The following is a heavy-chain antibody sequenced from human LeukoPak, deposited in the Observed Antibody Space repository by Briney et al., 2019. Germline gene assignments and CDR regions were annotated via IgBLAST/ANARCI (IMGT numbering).Heavy chain of an antibody. V-gene: IGHV3-33*01. Sequence: PGRSLRLSRAASGFTFSNYVMRGVRQAPGKGLEGVAVIWYDGSNKYYADSVKGGFAISRDNYKKTLYLQMNSLRAEHRAVYNFARGFSQGVDYWRQGTLVTVSS. CDR2: IWYDGSNK. J-gene: IGHJ4*02. D-gene: IGHD1-26*01. CDR3: ARGFSQGVDY. CDR1: GFTFSNYV.